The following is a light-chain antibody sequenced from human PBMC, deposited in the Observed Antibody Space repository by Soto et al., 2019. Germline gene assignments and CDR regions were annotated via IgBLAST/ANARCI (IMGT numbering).Light chain of an antibody. V-gene: IGLV2-11*01. J-gene: IGLJ1*01. CDR3: CSYVGGYSFV. CDR1: SSDVGGYNY. CDR2: DVT. Sequence: QSVLTQPRSVSGSPGQSVTISCTGSSSDVGGYNYVSWYQQHPGKVPKLMIYDVTKRPSGVPDRFSGSKSGNTASLTIAGLQAEDEADYYCCSYVGGYSFVFGTGTQLTVL.